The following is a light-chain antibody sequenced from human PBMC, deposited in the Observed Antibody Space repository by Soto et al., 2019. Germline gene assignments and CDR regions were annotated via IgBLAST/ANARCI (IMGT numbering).Light chain of an antibody. CDR1: SSNIGAGYD. Sequence: QSVLTQPPSVSGAPGQRVTISCTGSSSNIGAGYDVHWYQQLPGTAPKLLIYGNSNRPSGVPDRFSGSKSGTSASLAITGLQAEDEADYYRQSYDSTLSARYVFGTGTKLTV. V-gene: IGLV1-40*01. J-gene: IGLJ1*01. CDR3: QSYDSTLSARYV. CDR2: GNS.